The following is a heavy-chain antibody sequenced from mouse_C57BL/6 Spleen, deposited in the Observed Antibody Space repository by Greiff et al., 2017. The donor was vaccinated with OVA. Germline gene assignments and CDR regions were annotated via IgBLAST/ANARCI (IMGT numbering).Heavy chain of an antibody. D-gene: IGHD2-5*01. V-gene: IGHV2-2*01. CDR1: GFSLTSYG. CDR3: DRTSNYEGEYFDY. CDR2: IWSGGST. Sequence: VQGVESGPGLVQPSQSLSITCTVSGFSLTSYGVHWVRQSPGKGLEWLGVIWSGGSTDYNAAFISRLSISKDNSKSQVFFKMNSLQADDTAIYYCDRTSNYEGEYFDYWGQGTTLTVSS. J-gene: IGHJ2*01.